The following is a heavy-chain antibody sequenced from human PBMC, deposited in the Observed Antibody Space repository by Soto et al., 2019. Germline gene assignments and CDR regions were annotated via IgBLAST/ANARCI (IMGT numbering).Heavy chain of an antibody. CDR1: VASISGFY. J-gene: IGHJ5*01. CDR3: VRDGTKTLRDWFDS. CDR2: IYATGTT. Sequence: SETLSLTCTVSVASISGFYWSWMRKSAGKGLEWIGRIYATGTTDYNPSLKSRVMMSVDTSKKQFSLKLRSVTAADTAVYYCVRDGTKTLRDWFDSWGQGISVTVSS. V-gene: IGHV4-4*07. D-gene: IGHD1-1*01.